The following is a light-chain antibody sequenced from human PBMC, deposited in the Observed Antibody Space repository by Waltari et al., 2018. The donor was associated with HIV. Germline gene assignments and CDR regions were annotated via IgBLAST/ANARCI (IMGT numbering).Light chain of an antibody. CDR3: GTWDSSLSAGV. J-gene: IGLJ2*01. V-gene: IGLV1-51*01. CDR2: DNN. CDR1: SSNIGKNY. Sequence: QSVLTQPPSVSAAPGQKVTISCSGSSSNIGKNYISWYQQLPGTAPKLLGYDNNKRPSGIPDRFSGSKSGTSATLGITGLQTGDEADYYCGTWDSSLSAGVFGGGTKLTVL.